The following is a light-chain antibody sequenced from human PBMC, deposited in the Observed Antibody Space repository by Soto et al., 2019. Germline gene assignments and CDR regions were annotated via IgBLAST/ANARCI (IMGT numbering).Light chain of an antibody. CDR2: GAF. Sequence: EIVLTQSPGTLSLSPGERPTLSCRASQNVSSDYLAWYQQKPGQAPRLLIYGAFSRATGIPNRFRGSGSGTDFTLTISRLEPEDFAVYYCQQYGSSPWTFGQGTKVEIK. V-gene: IGKV3-20*01. CDR1: QNVSSDY. CDR3: QQYGSSPWT. J-gene: IGKJ1*01.